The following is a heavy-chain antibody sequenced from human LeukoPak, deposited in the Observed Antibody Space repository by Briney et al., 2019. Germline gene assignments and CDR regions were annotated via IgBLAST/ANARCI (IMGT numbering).Heavy chain of an antibody. Sequence: SETLSLTCSVSGGSISNYYWSWIRQPPGKGLEWIGHIYYSGSANYNPSLKSRVTISVGTSKNRFSLKLSSVTAADTAVYYCATEGDSSGYFDYWGQGTLVTVSS. CDR1: GGSISNYY. D-gene: IGHD3-22*01. V-gene: IGHV4-59*12. J-gene: IGHJ4*02. CDR3: ATEGDSSGYFDY. CDR2: IYYSGSA.